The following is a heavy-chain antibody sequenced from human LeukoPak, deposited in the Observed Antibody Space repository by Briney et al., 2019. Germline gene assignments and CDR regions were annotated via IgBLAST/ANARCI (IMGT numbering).Heavy chain of an antibody. CDR1: GFTFSSYS. V-gene: IGHV3-21*01. CDR3: ARDHDDGDYPEENWFDP. J-gene: IGHJ5*02. D-gene: IGHD4-17*01. Sequence: KPGGSLRLSCAASGFTFSSYSMNWVRQAPGKGLEWVSSISSSSSYIYYADSVKGRFTISRDNAKNSLYLQMNSLRAEDTAVYYCARDHDDGDYPEENWFDPWGQGTLVTVSS. CDR2: ISSSSSYI.